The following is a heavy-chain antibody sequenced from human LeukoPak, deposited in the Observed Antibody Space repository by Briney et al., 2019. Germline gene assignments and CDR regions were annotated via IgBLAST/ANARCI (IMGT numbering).Heavy chain of an antibody. CDR1: GFTFSSYS. J-gene: IGHJ4*02. CDR2: ISSSSSTI. V-gene: IGHV3-48*01. Sequence: PGGSLRLSCAASGFTFSSYSMNWVRQAPGKGLEGVSYISSSSSTIYYADSVKGRFTISRDNAKNSLYLQMNSLRAEDTAVYYCARDADYYDSSGYYDYWGQGTLVTVSS. D-gene: IGHD3-22*01. CDR3: ARDADYYDSSGYYDY.